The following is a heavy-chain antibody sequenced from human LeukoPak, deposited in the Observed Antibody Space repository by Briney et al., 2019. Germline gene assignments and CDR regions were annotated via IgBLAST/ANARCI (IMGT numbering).Heavy chain of an antibody. CDR1: EFTFSSYA. J-gene: IGHJ4*02. CDR3: AKESGYDSSGYHDY. Sequence: PGGSLRLSCGASEFTFSSYAMSWVRQAPGKGLEWDSSISGSGESTYYADSVKGRLTISRDNSKNRLYLQMNSLRAEDTAVYYCAKESGYDSSGYHDYWGQGTLVTVSS. D-gene: IGHD3-22*01. V-gene: IGHV3-23*01. CDR2: ISGSGEST.